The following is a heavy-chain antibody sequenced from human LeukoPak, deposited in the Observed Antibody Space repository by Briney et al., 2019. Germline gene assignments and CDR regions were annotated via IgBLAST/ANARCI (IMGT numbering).Heavy chain of an antibody. CDR1: GYTFTGYY. D-gene: IGHD6-13*01. V-gene: IGHV1-2*02. CDR3: ARVVYSSSWYAAGNWFDP. CDR2: INPNSGGT. Sequence: APVKVSCKASGYTFTGYYMHWVRQAPGQGLEWMGWINPNSGGTNYAQKFQSRVTMTRDTSISTAYMELSRLRSDDTAVYYCARVVYSSSWYAAGNWFDPWGQGTLVTVSS. J-gene: IGHJ5*02.